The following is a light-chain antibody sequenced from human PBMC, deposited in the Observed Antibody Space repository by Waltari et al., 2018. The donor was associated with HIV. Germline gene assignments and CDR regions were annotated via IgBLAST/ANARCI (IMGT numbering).Light chain of an antibody. CDR2: GTS. CDR1: QSISSSY. V-gene: IGKV3-20*01. J-gene: IGKJ3*01. Sequence: EIVLTQSPGKISLSQGESVPLSCRASQSISSSYLTWYQQKPGQAPRLFIYGTSSRATGIPDRFSGSGSGTDFTLTISRLEPEDFAVYYCQQYGDSLTFGPGTKVDI. CDR3: QQYGDSLT.